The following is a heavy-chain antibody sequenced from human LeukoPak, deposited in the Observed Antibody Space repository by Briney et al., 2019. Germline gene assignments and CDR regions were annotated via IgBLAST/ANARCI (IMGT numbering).Heavy chain of an antibody. CDR1: GYTFTDYY. D-gene: IGHD2-2*02. V-gene: IGHV1-2*02. J-gene: IGHJ4*02. CDR2: MNPNSGGT. Sequence: ASVKVSCKASGYTFTDYYIHWVRQAPGQGLEWMGWMNPNSGGTNYAQKFQDRVTMTRDTSITTAYMELTSLRSDDTAVYYCARENSGYCSSTSCYTGCNYWGQGTLVTVSS. CDR3: ARENSGYCSSTSCYTGCNY.